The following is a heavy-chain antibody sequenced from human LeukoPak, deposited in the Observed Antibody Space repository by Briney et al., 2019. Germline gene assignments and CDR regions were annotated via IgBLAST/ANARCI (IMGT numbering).Heavy chain of an antibody. J-gene: IGHJ4*02. D-gene: IGHD6-19*01. CDR1: GLTFSNYW. CDR3: ARDGNSGWSHDY. CDR2: IKQDGSEK. Sequence: GGSLRLSCAASGLTFSNYWMSWVRQAPGKGLEWVATIKQDGSEKYYVDSVKGRFTISRDNAKNSLYLQMNSLRAEDTAVYYCARDGNSGWSHDYWGQGALVTVSS. V-gene: IGHV3-7*01.